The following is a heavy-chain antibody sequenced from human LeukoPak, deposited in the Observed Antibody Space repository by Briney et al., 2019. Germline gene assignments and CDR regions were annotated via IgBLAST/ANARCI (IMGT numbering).Heavy chain of an antibody. CDR2: IKKDGSEK. CDR1: GFTSSAFW. Sequence: PGGSLRLSCVASGFTSSAFWMSWVRRPPGKGQEWVANIKKDGSEKEYVDSVKGRFSIFRDNAKNSVYLQMNSLRAEDTAVYYCATFAGGVPGGLLLWGKGTTVIVSS. D-gene: IGHD2-8*02. V-gene: IGHV3-7*01. CDR3: ATFAGGVPGGLLL. J-gene: IGHJ6*04.